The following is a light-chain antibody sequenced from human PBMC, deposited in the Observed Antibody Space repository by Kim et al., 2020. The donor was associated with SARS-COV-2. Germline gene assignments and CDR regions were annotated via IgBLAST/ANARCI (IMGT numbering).Light chain of an antibody. CDR3: QQYGTSIT. J-gene: IGKJ5*01. V-gene: IGKV3-20*01. CDR1: QSVSISY. Sequence: EIVLTQSPGTLSLSPGERATLSCRASQSVSISYLAWYQQKPGQAPRLLIYGASSRATDIPDRFSGSGSGTDFTLTISRLEPEDFAVYYCQQYGTSITFGQGTRLEIK. CDR2: GAS.